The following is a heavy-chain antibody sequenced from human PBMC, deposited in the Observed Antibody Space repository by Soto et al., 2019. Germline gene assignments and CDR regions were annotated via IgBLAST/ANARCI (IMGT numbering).Heavy chain of an antibody. D-gene: IGHD6-13*01. CDR2: INAANGDT. Sequence: DSVKVSCKASGYTFTSYGIHWVRQAPGQRLEWMGWINAANGDTKYSPKFQGRVTITRDTSASTAYMELSSLRSEDTAVYYCVIRHASATGIDWFDPWGQGTLVTVSS. CDR3: VIRHASATGIDWFDP. J-gene: IGHJ5*02. CDR1: GYTFTSYG. V-gene: IGHV1-3*01.